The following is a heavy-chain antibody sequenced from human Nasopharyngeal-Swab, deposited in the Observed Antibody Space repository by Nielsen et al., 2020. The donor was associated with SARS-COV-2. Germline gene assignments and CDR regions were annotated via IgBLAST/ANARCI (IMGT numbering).Heavy chain of an antibody. D-gene: IGHD1-1*01. CDR3: ARLGTESYHYYSLDV. V-gene: IGHV3-21*01. CDR2: LSSSSNYI. CDR1: GFNFNMYS. J-gene: IGHJ6*02. Sequence: GESLKISCATPGFNFNMYSMYWVRQAPGRGLEWVSSLSSSSNYIYYGDSVKGRFTISRDNTQKSLYLEMNSLRVEDTAVYYCARLGTESYHYYSLDVWGQGTTVTVSS.